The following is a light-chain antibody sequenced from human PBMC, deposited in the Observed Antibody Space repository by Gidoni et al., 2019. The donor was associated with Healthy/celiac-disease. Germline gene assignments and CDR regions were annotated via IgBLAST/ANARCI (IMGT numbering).Light chain of an antibody. CDR1: SSDVGSYNR. Sequence: SALTQPPSVSGSPGQTVTIPCTGTSSDVGSYNRVSWYQQPPGTAPKLRIYEVSNRPSGVPDRFSGSNSGNTASLTISGLQAEDEADYYCSSYTSSSTFSYVFGTGTKVTVL. J-gene: IGLJ1*01. CDR2: EVS. CDR3: SSYTSSSTFSYV. V-gene: IGLV2-18*02.